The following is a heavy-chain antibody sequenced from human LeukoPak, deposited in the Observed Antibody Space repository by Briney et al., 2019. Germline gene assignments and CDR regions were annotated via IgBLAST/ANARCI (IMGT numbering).Heavy chain of an antibody. CDR2: ISAYNGNT. J-gene: IGHJ3*02. CDR3: AREPYQLHGDAFDI. V-gene: IGHV1-18*01. Sequence: ASVKVSCKASGYTFTSYGISWVRQAPGQGLEWMGWISAYNGNTNYAQKFQGRVTITTDESTSTAYMELSSLRSEDTAVYYCAREPYQLHGDAFDIWGQGTMVTVSS. D-gene: IGHD2-2*01. CDR1: GYTFTSYG.